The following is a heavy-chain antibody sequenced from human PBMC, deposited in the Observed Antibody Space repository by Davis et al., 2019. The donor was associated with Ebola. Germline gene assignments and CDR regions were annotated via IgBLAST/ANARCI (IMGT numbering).Heavy chain of an antibody. Sequence: ASVKVSCKASGYIFTSYAIHWVRQAPGQRLEWMGWINAGNGDTKYSQKFQGRVTITADKSTSTAYMELSSLRSEDTAVYYCARAAGAAADYYYYGMDVWGQGTTVTVSS. CDR1: GYIFTSYA. CDR2: INAGNGDT. D-gene: IGHD6-13*01. V-gene: IGHV1-3*01. CDR3: ARAAGAAADYYYYGMDV. J-gene: IGHJ6*02.